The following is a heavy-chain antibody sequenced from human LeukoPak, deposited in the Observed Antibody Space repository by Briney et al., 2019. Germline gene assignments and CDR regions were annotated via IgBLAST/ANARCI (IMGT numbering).Heavy chain of an antibody. V-gene: IGHV3-48*01. Sequence: GGSLSLSCAASGFTFSTYHMNWVRQAPGKGLEWVSYIRGSGSTMYYADSVKGRFTISRDNAKNSLYLQMNSLRAEDTAVYYCVRDGLQFLDYFDYWGQGTLVTVSS. CDR1: GFTFSTYH. J-gene: IGHJ4*02. CDR2: IRGSGSTM. CDR3: VRDGLQFLDYFDY. D-gene: IGHD5-24*01.